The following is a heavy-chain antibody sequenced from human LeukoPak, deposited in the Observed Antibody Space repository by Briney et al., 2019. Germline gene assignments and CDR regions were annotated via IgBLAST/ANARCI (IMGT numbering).Heavy chain of an antibody. D-gene: IGHD3-9*01. CDR2: VYPGDSDT. V-gene: IGHV5-51*01. CDR1: GYIFTSYW. Sequence: AESLKISCKGSGYIFTSYWVGWGRQMPGERVEGVGIVYPGDSDTRYSPSFQSQVTISADKSISTAYLQWSSLKASDTAMYYCARLGFYDILTEYGMDIWGQGTTVTVSS. CDR3: ARLGFYDILTEYGMDI. J-gene: IGHJ6*02.